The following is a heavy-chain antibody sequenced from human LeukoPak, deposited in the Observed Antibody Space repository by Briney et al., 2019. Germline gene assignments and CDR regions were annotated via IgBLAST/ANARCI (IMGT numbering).Heavy chain of an antibody. Sequence: GGSLRLSCAASGFTLSKHWMTWVRQAPGKGLECVAIIKQDGSEKYYVNSVKGRFTISRDNAKNSLYLQMNSLRAEDTALYYCAKSRLGGWYRPLTIDYWGQGTLVTVSS. J-gene: IGHJ4*02. CDR3: AKSRLGGWYRPLTIDY. D-gene: IGHD6-19*01. CDR1: GFTLSKHW. V-gene: IGHV3-7*03. CDR2: IKQDGSEK.